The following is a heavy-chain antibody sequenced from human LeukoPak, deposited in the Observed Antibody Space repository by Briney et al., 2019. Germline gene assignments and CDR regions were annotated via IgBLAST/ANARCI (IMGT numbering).Heavy chain of an antibody. CDR3: ARGHGDYAFDY. V-gene: IGHV1-46*01. CDR1: GYTFTSYY. J-gene: IGHJ4*02. Sequence: ASVKVSCKASGYTFTSYYMHWVRQAPGQGLEWMGIINPSGGSTSYAQKFQGRVTMTRDMSTSTVYMELSSLRSGDTAVYYCARGHGDYAFDYWGQGTLVTVSS. D-gene: IGHD4-17*01. CDR2: INPSGGST.